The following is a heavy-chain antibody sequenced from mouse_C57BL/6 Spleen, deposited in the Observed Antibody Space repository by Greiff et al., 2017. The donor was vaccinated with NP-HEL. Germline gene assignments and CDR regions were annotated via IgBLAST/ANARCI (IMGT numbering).Heavy chain of an antibody. D-gene: IGHD2-4*01. Sequence: VQLQQSGPELVKPGASVKISCKASGYAFSSSWMNWVKQRPGKGLEWIGRIYPGDGDTNYNGKFKGKATITADKSSRTAYMQLSSLTSEDSAVYVCARGVYYDYDYFDYWGQGTTLTVSS. J-gene: IGHJ2*01. CDR2: IYPGDGDT. CDR3: ARGVYYDYDYFDY. CDR1: GYAFSSSW. V-gene: IGHV1-82*01.